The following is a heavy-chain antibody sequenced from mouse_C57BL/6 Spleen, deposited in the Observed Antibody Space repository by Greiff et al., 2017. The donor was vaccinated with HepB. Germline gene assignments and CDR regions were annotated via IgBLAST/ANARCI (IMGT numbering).Heavy chain of an antibody. V-gene: IGHV1-15*01. D-gene: IGHD1-1*02. CDR1: GYTFTDYE. CDR3: HYDYYAMDY. CDR2: IDPETGGT. J-gene: IGHJ4*01. Sequence: QVQLQQSGAELVRPGASVTLSCKASGYTFTDYEMHWVKQTPVHGLEWIGAIDPETGGTAYNQKFKGKAILTADKSSSTAYMELRILTSEDSAVYYCHYDYYAMDYWGQGTSVTVSS.